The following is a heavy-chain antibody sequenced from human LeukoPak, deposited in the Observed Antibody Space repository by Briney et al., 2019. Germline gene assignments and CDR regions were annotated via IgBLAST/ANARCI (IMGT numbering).Heavy chain of an antibody. V-gene: IGHV3-23*01. J-gene: IGHJ4*02. D-gene: IGHD3-22*01. CDR1: GFTFSSYG. Sequence: GGTLRLSCAASGFTFSSYGMSWVRQAPGKGLEWVSAISGSGGSTYYADSVKGRSTISRDNSKNTLYLQMNSLRAEDTAVYYCAKEAQIHYYDSSGYTQWGQGTLVTVSS. CDR3: AKEAQIHYYDSSGYTQ. CDR2: ISGSGGST.